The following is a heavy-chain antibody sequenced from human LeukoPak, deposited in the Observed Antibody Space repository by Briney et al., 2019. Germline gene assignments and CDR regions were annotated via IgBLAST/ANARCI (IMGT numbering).Heavy chain of an antibody. V-gene: IGHV3-23*01. Sequence: PGGSLRLSCAASGFTFSSYAMSWVRQAPGKGLEWASAISGSGGSTYYADSVKGRFTISRDNSKNTLYLQMNSLRAEDTAVYYCAKDRGRYSGYDYADYWGQGTLVTVSS. CDR3: AKDRGRYSGYDYADY. J-gene: IGHJ4*02. CDR2: ISGSGGST. D-gene: IGHD5-12*01. CDR1: GFTFSSYA.